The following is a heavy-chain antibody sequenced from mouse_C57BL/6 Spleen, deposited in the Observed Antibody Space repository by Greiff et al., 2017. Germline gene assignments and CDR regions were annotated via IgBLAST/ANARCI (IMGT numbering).Heavy chain of an antibody. Sequence: EVQLQQSGAELVRPGASVTLSCTASGFNIKDDYMHWVKQRPEQGLEWIGWIDPENGDTEYASKFQGKATITADTSSNTAYLQLSSLTSEDTAVYYCTTRLTVLFAYWGQGTLVTVSA. CDR2: IDPENGDT. V-gene: IGHV14-4*01. D-gene: IGHD4-1*01. CDR1: GFNIKDDY. CDR3: TTRLTVLFAY. J-gene: IGHJ3*01.